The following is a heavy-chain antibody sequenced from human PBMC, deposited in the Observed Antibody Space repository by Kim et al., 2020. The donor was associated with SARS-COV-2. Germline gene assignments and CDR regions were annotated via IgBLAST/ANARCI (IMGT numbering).Heavy chain of an antibody. CDR3: ARVRSGY. Sequence: VGSKYYADAVKGRFTISRDNAKNTLYLQMNSLKAEDTAVYYCARVRSGYWGQGTLVTVSS. D-gene: IGHD3-10*01. V-gene: IGHV3-53*01. CDR2: VGSK. J-gene: IGHJ4*02.